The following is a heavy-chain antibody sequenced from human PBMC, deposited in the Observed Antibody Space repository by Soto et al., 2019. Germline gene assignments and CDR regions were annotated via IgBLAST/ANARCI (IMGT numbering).Heavy chain of an antibody. Sequence: EVQLLESGGGSVQPGGSLRLSCAASGFTFSTYAMSWVRQAPGKGLEWVSAISTSVGSTYYTDSVKGRFTISRDNSKNTLYLQMNSLRAEYTAVYYCAKGGQSYDYWGQGTLVTVSS. D-gene: IGHD3-10*01. J-gene: IGHJ4*02. V-gene: IGHV3-23*01. CDR3: AKGGQSYDY. CDR1: GFTFSTYA. CDR2: ISTSVGST.